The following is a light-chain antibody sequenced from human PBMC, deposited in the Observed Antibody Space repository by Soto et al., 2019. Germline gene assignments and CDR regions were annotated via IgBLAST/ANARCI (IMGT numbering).Light chain of an antibody. CDR3: QQYNSYPWT. J-gene: IGKJ1*01. V-gene: IGKV1-5*03. CDR2: KAS. Sequence: DIQMTQSPSTLSASVGDRVTITCRASQSISSWLAWYQQKPGKAPKLLIYKASSLESGVPSRFSGSGSGTEFILTISSLQPDDFATYYCQQYNSYPWTFGQGIKVEIK. CDR1: QSISSW.